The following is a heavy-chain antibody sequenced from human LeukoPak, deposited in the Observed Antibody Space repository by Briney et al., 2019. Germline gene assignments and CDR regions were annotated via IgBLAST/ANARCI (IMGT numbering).Heavy chain of an antibody. CDR2: IYYTGST. Sequence: SETLSLTCTVYGDSISGYYWKWIRQPPGKGLEWIGYIYYTGSTNYSPSLNSRVTISIDTSKNQFSLELSSVTAADTAVYYCARGSRTIFGLIMTDSWGQGTLVTVSS. V-gene: IGHV4-59*01. CDR3: ARGSRTIFGLIMTDS. CDR1: GDSISGYY. D-gene: IGHD3/OR15-3a*01. J-gene: IGHJ4*02.